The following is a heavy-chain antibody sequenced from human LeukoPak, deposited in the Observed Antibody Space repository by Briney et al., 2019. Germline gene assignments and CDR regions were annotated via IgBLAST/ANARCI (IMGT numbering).Heavy chain of an antibody. CDR1: GLIVSSNY. Sequence: GGSLRLSCAASGLIVSSNYMSWVRQAPGKGLEWVSITYSDGKTNYADSVKGRFTISRDNSKNTLSLQMKSLRAEDTAVYYCXCSXPYSNGGVMTDYWGQGTLVTVSS. J-gene: IGHJ4*02. CDR2: TYSDGKT. D-gene: IGHD6-19*01. V-gene: IGHV3-66*01. CDR3: XCSXPYSNGGVMTDY.